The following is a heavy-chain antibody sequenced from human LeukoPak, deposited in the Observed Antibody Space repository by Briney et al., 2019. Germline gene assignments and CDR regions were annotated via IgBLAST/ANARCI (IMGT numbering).Heavy chain of an antibody. CDR3: ARQGIAVAGIDY. V-gene: IGHV5-51*01. CDR1: GYRFTSYW. D-gene: IGHD6-19*01. CDR2: IYPGDSET. J-gene: IGHJ4*01. Sequence: GESLKISCKGSGYRFTSYWIGWVRQMPGKGPEWMGIIYPGDSETRYSPSSQGQVTISADKSISTAYLQWNSLKASDTAMYYCARQGIAVAGIDYWGQGTLLTVSS.